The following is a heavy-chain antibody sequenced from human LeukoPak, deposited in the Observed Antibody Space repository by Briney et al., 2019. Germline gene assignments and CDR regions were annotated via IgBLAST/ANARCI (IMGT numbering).Heavy chain of an antibody. Sequence: SETLSLTCTVSGYYISSAYYWGWIRQPPGKGLEWIGSIYHSGSTYYNPSLKSRVTISVDTSKNQFSLKLSSVTAADTAVYYCARAGSGYSFDYWGQGALVTVSS. CDR3: ARAGSGYSFDY. D-gene: IGHD6-13*01. CDR2: IYHSGST. V-gene: IGHV4-38-2*02. J-gene: IGHJ4*02. CDR1: GYYISSAYY.